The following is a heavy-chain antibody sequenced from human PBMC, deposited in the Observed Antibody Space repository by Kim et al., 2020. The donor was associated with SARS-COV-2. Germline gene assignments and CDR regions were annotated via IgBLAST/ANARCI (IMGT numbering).Heavy chain of an antibody. V-gene: IGHV4-34*01. CDR1: GGSFSGYY. D-gene: IGHD6-13*01. CDR2: INHSGST. Sequence: SETLSLTCAVYGGSFSGYYWSWIRQPPGKGLEWIGEINHSGSTNYNPSLKSRVTISVDTSKNQFSLKLSSVTAADTAVYYCAGAAAGLDYWGQGTLVTVSS. J-gene: IGHJ4*02. CDR3: AGAAAGLDY.